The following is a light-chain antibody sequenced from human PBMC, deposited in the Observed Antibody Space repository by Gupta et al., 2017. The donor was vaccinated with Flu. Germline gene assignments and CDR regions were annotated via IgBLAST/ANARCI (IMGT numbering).Light chain of an antibody. CDR3: QQHNNWPWT. V-gene: IGKV3-15*01. Sequence: PATLSVSPGERATLSCRASQSVRSYLAWYQQKPGQAPRLLIYDASTRATGVPARFSGSGSGTEFTLAISSLQSEDFAVYYCQQHNNWPWTFGQGTRVDIK. J-gene: IGKJ1*01. CDR2: DAS. CDR1: QSVRSY.